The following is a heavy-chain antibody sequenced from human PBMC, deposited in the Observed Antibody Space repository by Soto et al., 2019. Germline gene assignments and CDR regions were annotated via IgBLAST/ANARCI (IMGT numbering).Heavy chain of an antibody. D-gene: IGHD3-16*01. J-gene: IGHJ5*02. V-gene: IGHV3-30*19. CDR1: GFRFKSFV. CDR2: KSYDGNTK. Sequence: QLVESGGGVVQPGTSLRLSCAASGFRFKSFVMHWVRQVPGKGLQWVALKSYDGNTKYYGDSVQGRFIVSRDNSKNTLDLQMDSLRLEEKALYYCARWGTTGVLDLWGQGTLVSVSS. CDR3: ARWGTTGVLDL.